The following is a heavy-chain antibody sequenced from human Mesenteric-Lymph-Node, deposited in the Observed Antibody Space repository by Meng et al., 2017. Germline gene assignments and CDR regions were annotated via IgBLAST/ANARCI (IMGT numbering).Heavy chain of an antibody. D-gene: IGHD3-22*01. CDR2: ISAYNGNT. CDR3: ARVSDDYDRTGYYSFDY. Sequence: QVRLVQSGAEVKKPGASMKVTCKASGYTFTNYGTSWVRQAPGQGLEWMGWISAYNGNTNYAQKLQGRVTMTTDTSMSTAYMELRSLRSDDTAVYYCARVSDDYDRTGYYSFDYWGQGTLVTVSS. CDR1: GYTFTNYG. V-gene: IGHV1-18*01. J-gene: IGHJ4*02.